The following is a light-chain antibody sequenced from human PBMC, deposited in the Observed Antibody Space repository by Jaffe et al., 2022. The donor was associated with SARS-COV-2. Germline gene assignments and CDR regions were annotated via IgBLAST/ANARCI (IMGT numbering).Light chain of an antibody. CDR3: QQYYSPPFT. CDR2: WAS. CDR1: QSVLYSSNNRNY. J-gene: IGKJ3*01. Sequence: DIVMTQSPDSLTVSLGERATINCKSSQSVLYSSNNRNYLGWYQQQAGQPPKLLIYWASTRESGVPDRFSGSGSGTDFTLTISSLQAEDVAVYYCQQYYSPPFTFGPGTRVDIK. V-gene: IGKV4-1*01.